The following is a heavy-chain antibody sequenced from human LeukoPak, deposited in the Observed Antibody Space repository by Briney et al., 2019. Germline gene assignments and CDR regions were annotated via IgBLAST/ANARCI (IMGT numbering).Heavy chain of an antibody. V-gene: IGHV3-23*01. CDR3: AKDSHPYFDWLLGGSVY. CDR2: ISGSGGST. Sequence: GGSLRLSCAASGFTFSSYAMSWVRQAPGKGLEWVSAISGSGGSTYYADSVKGRFTISRDNSKNTLYLQMNSLRAEDTAVYYCAKDSHPYFDWLLGGSVYWGQGTLVTVSS. D-gene: IGHD3-9*01. J-gene: IGHJ4*02. CDR1: GFTFSSYA.